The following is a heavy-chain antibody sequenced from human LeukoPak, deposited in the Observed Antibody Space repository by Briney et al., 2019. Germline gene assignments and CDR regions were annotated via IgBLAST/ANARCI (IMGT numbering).Heavy chain of an antibody. D-gene: IGHD6-19*01. V-gene: IGHV3-73*01. CDR3: TSKPGPYSSGFHY. CDR1: GFTFSASS. J-gene: IGHJ4*02. CDR2: IKSEANGYAT. Sequence: PGGSLRLSCAASGFTFSASSMHWVRQASGKGLEWVGRIKSEANGYATAHAASVKGRFTVSRDDSKNTAYLQMNSLKTEDTAVYYCTSKPGPYSSGFHYWGQGTLVTVSS.